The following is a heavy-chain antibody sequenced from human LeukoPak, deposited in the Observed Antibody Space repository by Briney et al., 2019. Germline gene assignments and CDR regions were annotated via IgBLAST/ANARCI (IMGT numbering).Heavy chain of an antibody. V-gene: IGHV3-23*01. CDR1: GFTFINYA. D-gene: IGHD5-18*01. CDR3: AKCEDSYGNDALGI. Sequence: PGGSLRLSCAASGFTFINYAMNWVRQAPGKGPEWVSYIRGGRGVTHYAASVKGRFTISRDNSNNILYLQMSSLRAEDTAVYYCAKCEDSYGNDALGIWGQGTMVTVSS. J-gene: IGHJ3*02. CDR2: IRGGRGVT.